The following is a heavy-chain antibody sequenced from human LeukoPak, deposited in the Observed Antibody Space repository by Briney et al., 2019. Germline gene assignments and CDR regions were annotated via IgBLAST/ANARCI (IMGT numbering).Heavy chain of an antibody. CDR2: INPNSGGT. D-gene: IGHD6-19*01. CDR3: ARDSSGWYHWFDP. CDR1: GYTVTGYY. V-gene: IGHV1-2*02. J-gene: IGHJ5*02. Sequence: ASVKVSCKASGYTVTGYYMHWVRQAPGQGLEWMGWINPNSGGTNYAQKFQGRVTITRDTSSSTAYMELSSLRSEDTAVYYCARDSSGWYHWFDPWGQGTLVTVSS.